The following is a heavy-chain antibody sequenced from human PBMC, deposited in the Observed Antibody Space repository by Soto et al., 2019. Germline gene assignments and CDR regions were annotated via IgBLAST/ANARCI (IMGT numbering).Heavy chain of an antibody. D-gene: IGHD3-3*01. Sequence: SETLSLTCTVSGGSISSRSHYWGWIRQSPGKHLEWIGSSYYRGSTHYNPSLKTRVTISVDTSKNQVFLKVFSVTAADTAVYYCATDHVSGVVTPFFDYWGLGTLATVSS. CDR3: ATDHVSGVVTPFFDY. V-gene: IGHV4-39*02. CDR2: SYYRGST. CDR1: GGSISSRSHY. J-gene: IGHJ4*02.